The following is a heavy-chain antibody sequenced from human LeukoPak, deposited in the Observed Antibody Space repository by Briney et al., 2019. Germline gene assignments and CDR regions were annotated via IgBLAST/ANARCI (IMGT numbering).Heavy chain of an antibody. CDR2: ISSDGTST. D-gene: IGHD5-12*01. Sequence: GGSLRLSCAASGFTFSSYWMHWVRQAPGKGLVWVSRISSDGTSTGYADSVKGRFTISRDNGKNTPYLQMNSLRPEDTAVYYCTRDFDGYDHYWGQGTLVTVSS. V-gene: IGHV3-74*01. CDR3: TRDFDGYDHY. J-gene: IGHJ4*02. CDR1: GFTFSSYW.